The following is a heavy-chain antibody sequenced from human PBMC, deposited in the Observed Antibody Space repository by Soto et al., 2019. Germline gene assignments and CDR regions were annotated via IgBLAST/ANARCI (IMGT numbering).Heavy chain of an antibody. CDR3: ASYRYYGAIDY. CDR2: IKQDASEK. V-gene: IGHV3-7*01. Sequence: EVQLMESGGGLVQPGGSLRLSCAASGFTFRNSWMSWVRQPPGQGLERVADIKQDASEKNYVDPVRGRVTISRDNTKSSLYLQMNSLRAEVKAVYYCASYRYYGAIDYWGLGNLVTVSS. D-gene: IGHD3-10*01. J-gene: IGHJ4*02. CDR1: GFTFRNSW.